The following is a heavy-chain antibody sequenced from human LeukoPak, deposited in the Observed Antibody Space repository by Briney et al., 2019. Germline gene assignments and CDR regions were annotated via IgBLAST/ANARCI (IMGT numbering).Heavy chain of an antibody. CDR2: IYPRDGST. CDR3: ARDQEASDY. V-gene: IGHV1-46*01. CDR1: GYSFTSNY. Sequence: ASVKVSCKASGYSFTSNYIHWVRQAPGQGLEWMGMIYPRDGSTSYAQKFQGRVTVTRDTSTSTVHMELSGLRSEDTAVYYCARDQEASDYWGQGTLVTVSS. J-gene: IGHJ4*02.